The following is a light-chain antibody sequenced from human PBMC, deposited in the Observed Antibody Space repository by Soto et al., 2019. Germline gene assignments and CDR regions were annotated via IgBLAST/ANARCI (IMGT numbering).Light chain of an antibody. J-gene: IGKJ5*01. Sequence: EIVLTQSPATLSFSPGERGTLAFRASQSISSYLAWYQQKPGQAPRLLIYDASNRATGIPARFSGSGSGTDFTLTISSLEPEDFAVYYCKQYKEWPPFTFGQGTRLEI. V-gene: IGKV3-11*01. CDR1: QSISSY. CDR2: DAS. CDR3: KQYKEWPPFT.